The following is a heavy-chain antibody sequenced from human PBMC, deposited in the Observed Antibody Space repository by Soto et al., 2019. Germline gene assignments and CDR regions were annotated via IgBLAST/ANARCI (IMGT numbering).Heavy chain of an antibody. D-gene: IGHD3-3*01. CDR2: INAGNGNT. Sequence: GASVKVSCKASGYTFTSYAMHWVRQAPGQRLEWMGWINAGNGNTKYSQKYQGRVTITRDTSASTAYMELSSLRSEDTAVYYCARYEDITIFGVVIPRPLDYWGQGTLVTVSS. CDR1: GYTFTSYA. CDR3: ARYEDITIFGVVIPRPLDY. J-gene: IGHJ4*02. V-gene: IGHV1-3*01.